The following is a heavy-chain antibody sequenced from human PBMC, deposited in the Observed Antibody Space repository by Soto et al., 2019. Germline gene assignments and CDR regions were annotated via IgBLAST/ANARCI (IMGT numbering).Heavy chain of an antibody. Sequence: PSETLSLTCAVYGGSFSGYYWSWIRQPPGKGLEWIGEINHSGSTNYNPSLKSRVTISVDTSKNQFSLKLSSVTAADTAVYYCARDPYYSGYDSYYYYGMDVWGQGTTVTVSS. D-gene: IGHD5-12*01. CDR2: INHSGST. CDR3: ARDPYYSGYDSYYYYGMDV. J-gene: IGHJ6*02. V-gene: IGHV4-34*01. CDR1: GGSFSGYY.